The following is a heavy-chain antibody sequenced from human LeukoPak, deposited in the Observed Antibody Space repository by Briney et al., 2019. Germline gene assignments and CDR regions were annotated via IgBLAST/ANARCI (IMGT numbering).Heavy chain of an antibody. J-gene: IGHJ1*01. CDR1: GGTFSSYA. D-gene: IGHD2-15*01. V-gene: IGHV1-69*13. CDR3: ARDPPGLSTPCFQH. Sequence: PVKVSCKASGGTFSSYAISWVRQAPGQGLEWMGGIIPIFGTANYAQKFQGRVTITADESTSTAYMELSSLRSEDTAVYYCARDPPGLSTPCFQHWGQGTLVTVSS. CDR2: IIPIFGTA.